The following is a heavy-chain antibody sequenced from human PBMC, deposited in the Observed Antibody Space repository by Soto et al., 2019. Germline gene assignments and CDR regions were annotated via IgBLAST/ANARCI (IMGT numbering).Heavy chain of an antibody. Sequence: LEQSGAEVKKPGASVKVSCKASGYTFTSYGITWVRQAPGQGLERMGWISAHNGNTDYAQKLQGRVIVTRDTSTSTAYMELRSLRSDDTAVYYCARGRYGDYWGQGALVTVSS. CDR3: ARGRYGDY. D-gene: IGHD1-1*01. CDR2: ISAHNGNT. J-gene: IGHJ4*02. V-gene: IGHV1-18*01. CDR1: GYTFTSYG.